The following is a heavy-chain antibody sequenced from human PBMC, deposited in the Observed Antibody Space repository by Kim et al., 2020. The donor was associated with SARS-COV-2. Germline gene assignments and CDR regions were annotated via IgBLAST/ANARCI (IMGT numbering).Heavy chain of an antibody. CDR2: IKSQIDGGTA. CDR1: GFAFSTAW. V-gene: IGHV3-15*01. D-gene: IGHD4-17*01. Sequence: GGSLRLSCGASGFAFSTAWMSWVRQAPGKGLEWIGRIKSQIDGGTADYASPVRGRFVISRDDSRNMVFLQMYNLRADDTAVYYCTTVGHGDYVNYRGQGTLVAVSS. J-gene: IGHJ4*01. CDR3: TTVGHGDYVNY.